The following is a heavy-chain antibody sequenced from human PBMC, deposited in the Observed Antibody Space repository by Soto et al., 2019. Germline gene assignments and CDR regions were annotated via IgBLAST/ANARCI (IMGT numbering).Heavy chain of an antibody. CDR1: GFSLSTTGVG. D-gene: IGHD1-1*01. Sequence: QITLKESGPTLVKPAQTLTLTCSFSGFSLSTTGVGVGWIRQPPGKALEWLAFIYWDDDKRYSPSLRSRLTITKDTSKNQVVLTMTNMDPVDTATYFCAHRKSGSDTGWNTGLFDYWGQGTLVTVSS. V-gene: IGHV2-5*02. J-gene: IGHJ4*02. CDR2: IYWDDDK. CDR3: AHRKSGSDTGWNTGLFDY.